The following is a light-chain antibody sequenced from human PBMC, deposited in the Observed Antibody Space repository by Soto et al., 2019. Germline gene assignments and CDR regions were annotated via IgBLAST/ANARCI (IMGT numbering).Light chain of an antibody. Sequence: QSVLTQPPSASGSPGQSVTISCTGTSSDVGGYNYVSWYQQHPGKAPKLMIYEVSKRPSGVPDRFSGSKSGNTASLTVSGLQAEDEADYYCSSFPGSNNFEFGGGTQLTVL. V-gene: IGLV2-8*01. CDR1: SSDVGGYNY. CDR2: EVS. J-gene: IGLJ2*01. CDR3: SSFPGSNNFE.